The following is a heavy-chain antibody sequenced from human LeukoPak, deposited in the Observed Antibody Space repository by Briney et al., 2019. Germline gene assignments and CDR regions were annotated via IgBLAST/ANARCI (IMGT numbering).Heavy chain of an antibody. D-gene: IGHD3-16*01. CDR2: TSPSTDYR. CDR3: ARKCVNTRGEVGMDV. J-gene: IGHJ6*02. Sequence: GGSLRLSRAASGFTFNDYYVSWIRQAPGKGLEWVAYTSPSTDYRSYAPSVRGRFTISRDNAKNSLSLEMNSLRAEDTAVYYCARKCVNTRGEVGMDVWGQGTTVTVSS. CDR1: GFTFNDYY. V-gene: IGHV3-11*03.